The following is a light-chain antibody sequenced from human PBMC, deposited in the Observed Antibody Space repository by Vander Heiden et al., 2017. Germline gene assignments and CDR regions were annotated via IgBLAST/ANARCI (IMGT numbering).Light chain of an antibody. Sequence: QSALTQPASVSGSLAQSITISCTGTNHDVGAYNSVSWYQQAPGNAPKLMSDDVSYRPAGAARRSAGSKSGTTASLISSGLQAEDEGDYYCSSFTVTDTLVFGGGTSLTVL. V-gene: IGLV2-14*03. CDR1: NHDVGAYNS. CDR2: DVS. J-gene: IGLJ2*01. CDR3: SSFTVTDTLV.